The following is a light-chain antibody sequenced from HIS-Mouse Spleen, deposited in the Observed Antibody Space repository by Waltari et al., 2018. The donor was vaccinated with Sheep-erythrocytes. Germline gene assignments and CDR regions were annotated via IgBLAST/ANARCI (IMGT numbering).Light chain of an antibody. CDR3: QAWDSSTVV. J-gene: IGLJ2*01. CDR2: QDS. Sequence: YELTQPPSVSVSPVQTASNTCSGDKLGDKYACWYQHKPGQSPVLVIYQDSKRPSGIPERFSGSNSGNTATLTISGTQAMDEADYYCQAWDSSTVVFGGGTK. CDR1: KLGDKY. V-gene: IGLV3-1*01.